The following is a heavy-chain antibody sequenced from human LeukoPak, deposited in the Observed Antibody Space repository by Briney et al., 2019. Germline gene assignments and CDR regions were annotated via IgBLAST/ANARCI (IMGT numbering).Heavy chain of an antibody. CDR1: GGSISSYY. Sequence: SETLSLTCTVSGGSISSYYWSWIRQPPGKGLEWIGYIYYSGSTNYNPSLKSRVTISVDTSKNQFSLKLSSVTAADTAVYYCATGAAASDAFDIWGQGTVVTVSS. J-gene: IGHJ3*02. D-gene: IGHD6-13*01. CDR3: ATGAAASDAFDI. CDR2: IYYSGST. V-gene: IGHV4-59*01.